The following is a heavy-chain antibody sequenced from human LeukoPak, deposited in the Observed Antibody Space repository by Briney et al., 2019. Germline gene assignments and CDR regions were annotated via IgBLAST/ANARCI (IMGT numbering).Heavy chain of an antibody. D-gene: IGHD2-2*01. V-gene: IGHV4-59*01. CDR1: GASISSYY. J-gene: IGHJ2*01. Sequence: PSETLSLTCTVSGASISSYYWSWIRQPPGRGLEWIAYISYSGSTNYNPSLKSRVTISVDTSKNQFSLKLTSVTAADTAVYYCARPSSTSRWYFDLWGRGTLVTVSP. CDR3: ARPSSTSRWYFDL. CDR2: ISYSGST.